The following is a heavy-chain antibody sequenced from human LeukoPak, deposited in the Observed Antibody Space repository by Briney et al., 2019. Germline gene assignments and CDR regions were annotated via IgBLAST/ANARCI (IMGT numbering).Heavy chain of an antibody. CDR1: GFSFTYFG. CDR2: ISSSGGYK. CDR3: AKEANSDGWFGQGLDP. Sequence: GGSLRLSCAASGFSFTYFGMTWVRQAPGKGLEWVSSISSSGGYKYYADSLRGRFTISRDNARNSMYLQMNSLRAEDTAIYYCAKEANSDGWFGQGLDPWPQGIVDTVSS. J-gene: IGHJ5*02. D-gene: IGHD6-19*01. V-gene: IGHV3-21*01.